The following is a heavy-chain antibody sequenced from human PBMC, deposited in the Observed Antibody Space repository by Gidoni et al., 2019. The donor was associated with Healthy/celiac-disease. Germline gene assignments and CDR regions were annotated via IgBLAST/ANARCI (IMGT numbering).Heavy chain of an antibody. CDR3: AASMVRGVTPFDY. Sequence: QVQLVEAGGGVVQPGRSLSRSGSAAGFPFSSYGMHWVRRAPGKGLEVVAFISYDGSNKYYADSVKGRFTISRDNSKNTLYLQMNSLRAEDTAVYYCAASMVRGVTPFDYWGQGTLVTVSS. V-gene: IGHV3-30*03. D-gene: IGHD3-10*01. CDR2: ISYDGSNK. CDR1: GFPFSSYG. J-gene: IGHJ4*02.